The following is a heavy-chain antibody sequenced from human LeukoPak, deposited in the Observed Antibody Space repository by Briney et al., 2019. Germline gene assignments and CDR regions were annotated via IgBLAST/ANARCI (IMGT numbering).Heavy chain of an antibody. CDR2: LRSIVHGGPA. Sequence: GGSLRLSCAASGFTFSNYAMSWVRQAPGQGLEWVGFLRSIVHGGPAEYAASVEGRFIISRDDSKSIAYLQMNSLKTEDTAVYYCIRAGGYDFWIDYWGQGTLVTVS. V-gene: IGHV3-49*04. CDR1: GFTFSNYA. CDR3: IRAGGYDFWIDY. J-gene: IGHJ4*02. D-gene: IGHD3-3*01.